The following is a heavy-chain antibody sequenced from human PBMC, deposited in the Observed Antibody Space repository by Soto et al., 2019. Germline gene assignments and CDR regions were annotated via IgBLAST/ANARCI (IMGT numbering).Heavy chain of an antibody. Sequence: SDTLSLTCTVSGGSISSYYWSWIRQPPGKGLEWIGYIYYSGSTNYNPSLKSRVTISVDTSKNQFSLKLSSVTAADTAVYYCARGPTHTAMVTDYYGMDVWGQGTTVTVSS. CDR3: ARGPTHTAMVTDYYGMDV. J-gene: IGHJ6*02. CDR1: GGSISSYY. CDR2: IYYSGST. V-gene: IGHV4-59*01. D-gene: IGHD5-18*01.